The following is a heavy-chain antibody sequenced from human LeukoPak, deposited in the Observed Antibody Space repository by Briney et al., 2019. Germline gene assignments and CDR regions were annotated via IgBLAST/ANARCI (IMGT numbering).Heavy chain of an antibody. CDR1: GYTFTTYW. CDR2: IYPGDSDT. V-gene: IGHV5-51*01. Sequence: GESLLISCKGSGYTFTTYWIAWVRQMPGKGLEWMGIIYPGDSDTRYSPSFQGQVTISADKSISTAYLQWSSLKASDTAMYYCARSIAARPKDAFDIWGQGTMVTVSS. J-gene: IGHJ3*02. CDR3: ARSIAARPKDAFDI. D-gene: IGHD6-6*01.